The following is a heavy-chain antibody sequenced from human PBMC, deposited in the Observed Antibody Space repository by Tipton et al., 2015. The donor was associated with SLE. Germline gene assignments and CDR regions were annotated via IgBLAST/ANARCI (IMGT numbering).Heavy chain of an antibody. CDR1: GYFISSGYY. D-gene: IGHD1-26*01. J-gene: IGHJ5*02. CDR3: ARASFIVGSTTFWFDP. CDR2: IYFSGQN. V-gene: IGHV4-38-2*01. Sequence: TLSLTCAVSGYFISSGYYWGWTRQPAGKALEWIGHIYFSGQNYYNPPLKSRVTISVDTSKNQFSLKLNSVTATDAAVYYCARASFIVGSTTFWFDPWGQGALVIVSS.